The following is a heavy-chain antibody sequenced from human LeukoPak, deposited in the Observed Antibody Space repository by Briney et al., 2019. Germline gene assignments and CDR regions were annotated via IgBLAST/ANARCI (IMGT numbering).Heavy chain of an antibody. CDR3: AKDRLPGGIAVAGTDDGMDV. CDR2: ISGDGGDT. V-gene: IGHV3-43*02. Sequence: AGGSLRLSCAASGFTFDDSAMHWVRQAPGGGLDWVCLISGDGGDTFYADSVKGRFTISRDNSKNSLYLQMNSLRTEDTAFYYCAKDRLPGGIAVAGTDDGMDVWGQGTTVTVSS. D-gene: IGHD6-19*01. CDR1: GFTFDDSA. J-gene: IGHJ6*02.